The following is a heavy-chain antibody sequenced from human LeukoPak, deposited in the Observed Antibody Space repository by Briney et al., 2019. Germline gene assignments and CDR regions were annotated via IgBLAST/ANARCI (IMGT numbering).Heavy chain of an antibody. J-gene: IGHJ3*02. CDR3: ARTGVGDAFDI. Sequence: GGSLRLSCAASGFTFSNFPMTWVRQAPGKGLEWVSSISSSSSYIYYADSVKGRFTISRDNAKNSLYLQMNSLRAEDTAVYYCARTGVGDAFDIWGQGTMVTVSS. V-gene: IGHV3-21*01. D-gene: IGHD3-10*01. CDR1: GFTFSNFP. CDR2: ISSSSSYI.